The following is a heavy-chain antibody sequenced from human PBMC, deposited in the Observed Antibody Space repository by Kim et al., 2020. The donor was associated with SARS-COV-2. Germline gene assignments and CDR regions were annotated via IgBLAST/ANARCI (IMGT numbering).Heavy chain of an antibody. J-gene: IGHJ5*02. Sequence: AQKLQGRVTMTTDTSTSTAYMELRSLRSDDTAVYYCARGYSSSLENWFDPWGQGTLVTVSS. V-gene: IGHV1-18*01. D-gene: IGHD6-13*01. CDR3: ARGYSSSLENWFDP.